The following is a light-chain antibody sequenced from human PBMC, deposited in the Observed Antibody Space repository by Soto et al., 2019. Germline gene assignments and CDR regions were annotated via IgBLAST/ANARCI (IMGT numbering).Light chain of an antibody. Sequence: QSVLTQPPSVSGAPGQRDTISCTGSSTNIGAGYDVHWYQQLPGTAPKLIIYNNNNRPSGVPDRFSGSKSGTSATLAITGLQAKDEADYYCQSYDSSLSGYVFGTGTKRTVL. V-gene: IGLV1-40*01. J-gene: IGLJ1*01. CDR3: QSYDSSLSGYV. CDR1: STNIGAGYD. CDR2: NNN.